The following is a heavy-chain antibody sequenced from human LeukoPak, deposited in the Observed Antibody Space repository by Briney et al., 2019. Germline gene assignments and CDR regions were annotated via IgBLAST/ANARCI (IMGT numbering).Heavy chain of an antibody. Sequence: HAGGSLRLSCAASGFTFSSYAMSWVRQAPGKGLEWVSAISGSGGSTYYADSVRGRFTISRDNSKNTLYLQMNSLRAEDTAVYYCAEASFVVVTAISDYWGQGTLVTVSS. CDR1: GFTFSSYA. J-gene: IGHJ4*02. D-gene: IGHD2-21*02. CDR2: ISGSGGST. CDR3: AEASFVVVTAISDY. V-gene: IGHV3-23*01.